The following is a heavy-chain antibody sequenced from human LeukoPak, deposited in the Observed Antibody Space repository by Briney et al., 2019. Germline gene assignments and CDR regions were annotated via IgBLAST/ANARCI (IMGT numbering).Heavy chain of an antibody. CDR2: IYSGGST. J-gene: IGHJ3*02. CDR1: GFTVSSNY. CDR3: ASTPNMLLDAFDI. V-gene: IGHV3-66*01. D-gene: IGHD2-21*01. Sequence: GGSLRLSCAASGFTVSSNYMSWVRQAPGKGLEWVSVIYSGGSTYYADSVKGRFTISRDNSKNTLYLQMNSLRAEDTAVYYCASTPNMLLDAFDIWGQGTMVTVSS.